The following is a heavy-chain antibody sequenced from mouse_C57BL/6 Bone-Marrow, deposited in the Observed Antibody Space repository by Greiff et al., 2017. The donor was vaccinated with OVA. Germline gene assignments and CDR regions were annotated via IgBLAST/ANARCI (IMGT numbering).Heavy chain of an antibody. CDR2: IDPEDGDT. CDR1: GFNIKDYY. V-gene: IGHV14-1*01. CDR3: TTGRQGNYYAMDY. Sequence: VQLVESGAELVRPGASVKLSCTASGFNIKDYYMHWVKQRPEQGLEWIGRIDPEDGDTQYAPKFQGKATMTADTSSNTAYLQLSSLTSEDTAVYYCTTGRQGNYYAMDYWGQGTSVTVSS. D-gene: IGHD2-12*01. J-gene: IGHJ4*01.